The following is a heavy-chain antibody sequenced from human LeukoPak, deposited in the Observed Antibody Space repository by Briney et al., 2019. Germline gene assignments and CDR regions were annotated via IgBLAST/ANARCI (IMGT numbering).Heavy chain of an antibody. V-gene: IGHV4-59*08. CDR1: GGSISSYY. CDR2: IYYSGST. D-gene: IGHD7-27*01. CDR3: ARLLGTYYFDY. Sequence: PSETLSLTCTVSGGSISSYYWSWIRQPPGKGLEWIGYIYYSGSTNYNPSLKSRVTISVDTSKNQFSLKLSSVTAADTAVYYCARLLGTYYFDYWGQGTLVTVSS. J-gene: IGHJ4*02.